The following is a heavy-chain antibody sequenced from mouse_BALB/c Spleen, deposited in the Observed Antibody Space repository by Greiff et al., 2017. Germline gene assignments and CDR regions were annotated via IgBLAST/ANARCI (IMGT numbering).Heavy chain of an antibody. D-gene: IGHD1-1*01. J-gene: IGHJ3*01. CDR1: GFTFSSYT. CDR3: ADYGSTFAY. Sequence: EVKLMESGGGLVKPGGSLKLSCAASGFTFSSYTMSWVRQTPEKRLEWVATISSGGSYTYYPDSVKGRFTISRDNARNILYLQMSSLRSEDTAMYYCADYGSTFAYWGQGTLVTVSA. V-gene: IGHV5-6-4*01. CDR2: ISSGGSYT.